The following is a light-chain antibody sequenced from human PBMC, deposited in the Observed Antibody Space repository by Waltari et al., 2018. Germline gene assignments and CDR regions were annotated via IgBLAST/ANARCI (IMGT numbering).Light chain of an antibody. V-gene: IGKV3-11*01. Sequence: EIVLTQSPATLSLSPGERATLSCRTSQSVSSNLAWYQQKPGRAPRLLIYATSNRATGIPARFSGSGSGTDFTLSISTLEPEDFAVYYCQQRSNWLWTFGQGTKVEIK. CDR2: ATS. CDR3: QQRSNWLWT. CDR1: QSVSSN. J-gene: IGKJ1*01.